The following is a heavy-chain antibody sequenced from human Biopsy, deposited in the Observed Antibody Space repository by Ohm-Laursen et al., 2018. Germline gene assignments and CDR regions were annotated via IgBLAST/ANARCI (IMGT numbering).Heavy chain of an antibody. Sequence: ASVTASCKAPGYTFSMYAIIWVRQAPGQGLEWMGWISAYNGNRNYAQKFQGRVTMTTDTSTSTAYMELRSLRSDDTAVYFCAREEDNSGYDYYGMDVWGQGTTVTVSS. D-gene: IGHD3-22*01. V-gene: IGHV1-18*01. J-gene: IGHJ6*02. CDR3: AREEDNSGYDYYGMDV. CDR1: GYTFSMYA. CDR2: ISAYNGNR.